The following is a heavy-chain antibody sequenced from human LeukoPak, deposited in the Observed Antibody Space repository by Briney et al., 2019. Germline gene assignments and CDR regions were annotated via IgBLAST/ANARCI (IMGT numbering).Heavy chain of an antibody. J-gene: IGHJ4*02. CDR1: GFTFSSSW. D-gene: IGHD3-10*01. CDR3: ARHSSGSYYTY. CDR2: IKQDGSDK. Sequence: GGSLRLSCAASGFTFSSSWMSWVRQAPGKGLEWEAHIKQDGSDKYYVDSVKGRFTISRDNAKNSLYLQLNSLRVEDTAMYYCARHSSGSYYTYWGQGTLVTVSS. V-gene: IGHV3-7*01.